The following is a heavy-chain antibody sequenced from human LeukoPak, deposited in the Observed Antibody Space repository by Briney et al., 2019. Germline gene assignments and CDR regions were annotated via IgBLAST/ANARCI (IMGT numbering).Heavy chain of an antibody. V-gene: IGHV4-39*01. CDR1: GGSISSSSYY. Sequence: SETLSLTCTVSGGSISSSSYYWGWIRQPPGKGLEWIGSIYYSGSTYYNPSLKSRVTISVDTSKNQFSLKLSSVTAADTAVYYCARRVGMKEPWFDPWGQGTLVTVSS. CDR3: ARRVGMKEPWFDP. J-gene: IGHJ5*02. CDR2: IYYSGST. D-gene: IGHD1-14*01.